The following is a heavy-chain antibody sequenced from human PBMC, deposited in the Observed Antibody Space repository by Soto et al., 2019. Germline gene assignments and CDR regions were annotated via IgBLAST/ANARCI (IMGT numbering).Heavy chain of an antibody. CDR1: GFTFSSYE. Sequence: PGGSLRLSCAASGFTFSSYEMNWVRQAPGKGLEWVSYISSSGSTIYYADSVKGRFTISRDNAKNSLYLQMNSLRAEDTAVYYCARDVPYCSGGSCYPRPHWFDPWGQGTLVTVSS. J-gene: IGHJ5*02. CDR2: ISSSGSTI. D-gene: IGHD2-15*01. CDR3: ARDVPYCSGGSCYPRPHWFDP. V-gene: IGHV3-48*03.